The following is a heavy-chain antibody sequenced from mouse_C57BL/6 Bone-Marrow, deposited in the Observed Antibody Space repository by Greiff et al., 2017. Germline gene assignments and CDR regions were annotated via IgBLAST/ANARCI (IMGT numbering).Heavy chain of an antibody. CDR3: ARVDYYGSSPAWFAY. Sequence: ESGPGLVKPSQSLSLTCSVTGYSITSGYYWNWIRQFPGNKLEWMGYISYDGSNNYNPPLKNRISITRDTSKNQFFLKLNSVTTEDTATYYCARVDYYGSSPAWFAYWGQGTLVTVSA. CDR1: GYSITSGYY. D-gene: IGHD1-1*01. CDR2: ISYDGSN. V-gene: IGHV3-6*01. J-gene: IGHJ3*01.